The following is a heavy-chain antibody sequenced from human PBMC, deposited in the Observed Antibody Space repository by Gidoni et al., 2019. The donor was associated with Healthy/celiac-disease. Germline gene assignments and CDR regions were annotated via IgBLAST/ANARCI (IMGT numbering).Heavy chain of an antibody. Sequence: QVQLQQWGAGLLKPSETLSLTCAVYGGSFSGYYWSWIRQPPGKGLEWIGEINHRGSTKYNPSLKSRVIISVDTSKNQFSLKLSSVTAADTAVYYCARGVSQGITGITCPFDYWGQGTLVTVSS. D-gene: IGHD1-20*01. CDR2: INHRGST. CDR1: GGSFSGYY. V-gene: IGHV4-34*01. J-gene: IGHJ4*02. CDR3: ARGVSQGITGITCPFDY.